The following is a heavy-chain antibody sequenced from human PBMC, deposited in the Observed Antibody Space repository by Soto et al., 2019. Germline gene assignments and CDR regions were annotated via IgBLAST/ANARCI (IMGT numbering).Heavy chain of an antibody. CDR3: ARGGGYDSFHY. CDR1: GASISYGGFS. J-gene: IGHJ4*02. V-gene: IGHV4-30-2*06. Sequence: SETLSLTCTVSGASISYGGFSWSWIRQSPGKGLEWIGYISHLESTYFHPSFKSRLTMSIDRTRNQFSLKLSSVTAADMAVYYCARGGGYDSFHYWGQGVLVTVSS. CDR2: ISHLEST. D-gene: IGHD5-12*01.